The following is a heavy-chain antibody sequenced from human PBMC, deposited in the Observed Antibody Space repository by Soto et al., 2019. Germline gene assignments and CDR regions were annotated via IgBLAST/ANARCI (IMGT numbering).Heavy chain of an antibody. CDR3: ARGTYYDSSGYWFDY. CDR2: IYSGGSI. J-gene: IGHJ4*02. Sequence: EVQLVESGGDLVQPGGSLRLSCAASGFTVSSNYMSWVRQAPGKGLVWVSVIYSGGSIYSADSVKGRFIISRDNFKNTRYLHMNRLRAEDTAVYYCARGTYYDSSGYWFDYWGQGTLVTVSS. CDR1: GFTVSSNY. V-gene: IGHV3-66*01. D-gene: IGHD3-22*01.